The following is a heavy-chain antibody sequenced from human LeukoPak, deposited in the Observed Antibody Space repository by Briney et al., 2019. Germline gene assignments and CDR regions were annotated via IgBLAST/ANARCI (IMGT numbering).Heavy chain of an antibody. J-gene: IGHJ4*02. CDR1: GGSISSYS. CDR2: INYSGST. V-gene: IGHV4-59*13. D-gene: IGHD5-18*01. Sequence: PSETLSLTCTVSGGSISSYSWSWIRQPPGKGLVWIGYINYSGSTDYNPSLESRVAISVDTSKKQVSLRLSSVTAADTAVYYYAGSGYSYGYNFDYWGQGTLVTVSS. CDR3: AGSGYSYGYNFDY.